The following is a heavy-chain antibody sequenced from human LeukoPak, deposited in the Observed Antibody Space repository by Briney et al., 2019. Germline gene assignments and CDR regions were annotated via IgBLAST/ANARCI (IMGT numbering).Heavy chain of an antibody. CDR1: GGSISSGDYY. D-gene: IGHD6-13*01. J-gene: IGHJ4*02. CDR3: ASLRYSSSWYDY. Sequence: PSETLSLTCTVSGGSISSGDYYWGWIRQPPGKGLEWIGYIYYSGSTYYNPSLKSRVTISVDTSKNQFSLKLSSVTAADTAVYYCASLRYSSSWYDYWGQGTLVTVSS. CDR2: IYYSGST. V-gene: IGHV4-30-4*01.